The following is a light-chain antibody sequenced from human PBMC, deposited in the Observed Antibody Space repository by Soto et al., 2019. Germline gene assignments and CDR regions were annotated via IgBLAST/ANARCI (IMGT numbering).Light chain of an antibody. J-gene: IGLJ1*01. CDR3: QSYDSSLSGLYV. CDR1: SSNNGAGYD. V-gene: IGLV1-40*01. Sequence: QSVLTQPPSMSGAPGQRVTISCTGSSSNNGAGYDVHWYQQLPGTAPKLLIYGNSNRPSGVPDRFSGSKSGTSASLAISGFQAVDEADYYCQSYDSSLSGLYVFGTGTKVTVL. CDR2: GNS.